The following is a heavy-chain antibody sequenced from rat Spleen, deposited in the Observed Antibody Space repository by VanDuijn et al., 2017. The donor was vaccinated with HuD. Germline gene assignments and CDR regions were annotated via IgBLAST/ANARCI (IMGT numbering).Heavy chain of an antibody. V-gene: IGHV5-29*01. J-gene: IGHJ4*01. CDR1: GFTFSDYY. D-gene: IGHD1-4*01. CDR2: ISYDGSTT. CDR3: ARPDGYTYVMDA. Sequence: EVQLVESDGGLVQPGRSLKLSCATSGFTFSDYYMAWVRQAPTKGLDWVATISYDGSTTYYPDSVKGRFTISRDNAKSTLYLQMDSLRSEDTATYYCARPDGYTYVMDAWGQGASVTVSS.